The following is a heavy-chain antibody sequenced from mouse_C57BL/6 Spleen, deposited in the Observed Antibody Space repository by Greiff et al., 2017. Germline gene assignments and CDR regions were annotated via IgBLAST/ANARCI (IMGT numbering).Heavy chain of an antibody. CDR3: TLYGNPFAY. CDR1: GFNIKDYY. CDR2: IDPEDGDT. Sequence: VQLQQSGAELVRPGASVRLSCTASGFNIKDYYMHWVKQRPEQGLEWIGRIDPEDGDTEYAPKFQGKATMTADTSSNTAYLQLSSLTSEDTAVYYCTLYGNPFAYWGQGTLVTVSA. J-gene: IGHJ3*01. D-gene: IGHD2-1*01. V-gene: IGHV14-1*01.